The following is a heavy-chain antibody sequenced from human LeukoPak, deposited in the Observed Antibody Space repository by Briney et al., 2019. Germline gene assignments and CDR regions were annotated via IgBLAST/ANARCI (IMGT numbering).Heavy chain of an antibody. D-gene: IGHD4-17*01. CDR2: NNHSGST. CDR1: GGSFSGYY. CDR3: ARVRTVIRLGLDY. Sequence: SETLSLTCAVYGGSFSGYYWSWIRQPPGKGLEWIGENNHSGSTNYNPSLKSRVTISVDTSKNQFSLKLSSVTAADTAVYYCARVRTVIRLGLDYWGQGTLVTVSS. J-gene: IGHJ4*02. V-gene: IGHV4-34*01.